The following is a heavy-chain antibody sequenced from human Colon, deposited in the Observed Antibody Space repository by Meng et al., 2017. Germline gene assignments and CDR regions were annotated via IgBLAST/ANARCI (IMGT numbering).Heavy chain of an antibody. CDR1: GFTFSDYW. CDR3: TRTRVATPGTE. V-gene: IGHV3-7*01. D-gene: IGHD6-13*01. J-gene: IGHJ4*02. Sequence: EPLVESGGGLVQPGESLRLSCAASGFTFSDYWMTWVRQAPGKGLEWLANIKQDGSEMYYVDSVKGRFTISRDNAKNSLYLQMNRLRGEDTAIYYCTRTRVATPGTEWGQGTLVTVSS. CDR2: IKQDGSEM.